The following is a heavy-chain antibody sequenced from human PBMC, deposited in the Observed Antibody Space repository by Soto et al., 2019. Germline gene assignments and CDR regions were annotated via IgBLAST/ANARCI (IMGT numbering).Heavy chain of an antibody. D-gene: IGHD4-17*01. V-gene: IGHV3-30*18. J-gene: IGHJ5*02. CDR3: AKSLLRWYRNWFDP. CDR2: ISHDGRNK. CDR1: GFNFSYNA. Sequence: GGSLRLSCVASGFNFSYNAMSWVRQAPGKGLEWMTIISHDGRNKYYADSVKGRFTISRDNSKNTLYLQMNSLRAEDTAVYYCAKSLLRWYRNWFDPWGQGTLVTVSS.